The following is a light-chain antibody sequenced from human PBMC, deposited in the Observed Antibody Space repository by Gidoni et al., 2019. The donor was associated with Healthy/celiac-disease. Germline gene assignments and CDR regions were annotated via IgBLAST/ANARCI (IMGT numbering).Light chain of an antibody. CDR1: QSVSSY. J-gene: IGKJ3*01. V-gene: IGKV3-11*01. CDR2: DAS. Sequence: EIVLTQSPATLSLSPGDRATLSCRASQSVSSYLAWYQQKPGQAPRLLIYDASNRATGIPARFSGSGSGTDFTLTISSLETEDFAVYYCQQSSNWRFTFGPGTKVDIK. CDR3: QQSSNWRFT.